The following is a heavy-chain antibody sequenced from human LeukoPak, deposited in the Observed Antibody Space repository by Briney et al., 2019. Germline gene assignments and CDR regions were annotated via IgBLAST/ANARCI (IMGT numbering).Heavy chain of an antibody. Sequence: HRASVKVSCKASGYTFTGYYMHWVRQAPGQGLEWMGWINPNSGGTNYAQKFQGRVTMTRDTSISTAYMELSRLRSDDTAVYYCARKYYDSSGYTRNSAFYYYYYMDVWGKGTTVTVSS. CDR2: INPNSGGT. CDR1: GYTFTGYY. CDR3: ARKYYDSSGYTRNSAFYYYYYMDV. V-gene: IGHV1-2*02. D-gene: IGHD3-22*01. J-gene: IGHJ6*03.